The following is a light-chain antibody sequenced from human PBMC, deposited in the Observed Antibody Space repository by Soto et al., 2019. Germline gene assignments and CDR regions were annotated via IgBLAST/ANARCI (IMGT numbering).Light chain of an antibody. CDR3: QTWGTGIQV. CDR2: LTSDGSH. J-gene: IGLJ2*01. V-gene: IGLV4-69*01. Sequence: QPVLTQSPSASASLGASVKLTCTLSSGHNSYAIAWHQQQPEKGPRYLMNLTSDGSHKKGDGIPDRFSGSSSGAERYLTISSLQSEDEADYYCQTWGTGIQVFGGGTQLTVL. CDR1: SGHNSYA.